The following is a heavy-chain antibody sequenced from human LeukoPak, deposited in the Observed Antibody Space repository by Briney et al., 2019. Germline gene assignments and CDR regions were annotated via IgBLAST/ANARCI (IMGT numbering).Heavy chain of an antibody. D-gene: IGHD6-13*01. CDR2: ISGSGGST. CDR1: GFTFSSFA. CDR3: AKEGIVATGTY. J-gene: IGHJ4*02. Sequence: GGSLRLSCAASGFTFSSFAMNWVRQAPGKGLEWVSTISGSGGSTYYADSAKGRFTISRDNSKNTLYLQMNSLRAEDTAVYFCAKEGIVATGTYWGQGTMVTVSS. V-gene: IGHV3-23*01.